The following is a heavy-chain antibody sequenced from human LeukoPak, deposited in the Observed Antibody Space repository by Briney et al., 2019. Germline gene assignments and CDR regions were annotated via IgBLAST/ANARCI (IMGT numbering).Heavy chain of an antibody. CDR3: ASLSEYCSAGSCYLGWFDP. CDR2: IYHSGST. V-gene: IGHV4-4*02. J-gene: IGHJ5*02. CDR1: GGSISSSNW. Sequence: SETLSLTCAVSGGSISSSNWWSWVRQPPGKGLEWIGEIYHSGSTNYNPSLKSRVTMSVDTSKNQFSLKLNSVTAADTAVYYCASLSEYCSAGSCYLGWFDPWGQGTLVTVSS. D-gene: IGHD2-15*01.